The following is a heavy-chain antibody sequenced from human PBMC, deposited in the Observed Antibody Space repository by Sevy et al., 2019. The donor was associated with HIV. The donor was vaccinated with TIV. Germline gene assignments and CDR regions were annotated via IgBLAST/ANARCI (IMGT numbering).Heavy chain of an antibody. CDR1: GYTFTSYD. V-gene: IGHV1-8*01. D-gene: IGHD3-9*01. CDR3: ARGNPRLTDLDY. Sequence: ASVKVSCKASGYTFTSYDINWVRQATGQGLEWMGWMNPNSGNTGYAQKFQGRVTMTRNTSISTAYMELSSLRSEDTAVYYSARGNPRLTDLDYWGQGTLVTVSS. CDR2: MNPNSGNT. J-gene: IGHJ4*02.